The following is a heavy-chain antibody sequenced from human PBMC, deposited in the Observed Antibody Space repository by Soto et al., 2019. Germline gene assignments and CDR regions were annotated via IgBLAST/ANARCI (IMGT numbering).Heavy chain of an antibody. Sequence: GASVKVSCKASGYTFTGYYMHWVRQAPGQGLEWMGWISAYNGNTNYAQKLQGRVTMTTDTSTSTAYMELRSLRSDDTAVYYCARDIGYCTNGVCSHGMDVWGQGTTVTVSS. V-gene: IGHV1-18*04. CDR1: GYTFTGYY. J-gene: IGHJ6*02. CDR3: ARDIGYCTNGVCSHGMDV. CDR2: ISAYNGNT. D-gene: IGHD2-8*01.